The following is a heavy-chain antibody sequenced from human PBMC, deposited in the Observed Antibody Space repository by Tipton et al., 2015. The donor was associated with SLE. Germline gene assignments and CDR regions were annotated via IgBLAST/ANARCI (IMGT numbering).Heavy chain of an antibody. Sequence: SLRLSCAVSGFTFSDYWMTWVRQAPGKGLEWVARIKQDGSEKYYVDSVRGRFTVSRDNAKNSVYLQMNSLRVEDTAVYYCMRGRYYGPWGQGTLVTVSS. V-gene: IGHV3-7*05. CDR3: MRGRYYGP. D-gene: IGHD3-10*01. CDR2: IKQDGSEK. J-gene: IGHJ5*02. CDR1: GFTFSDYW.